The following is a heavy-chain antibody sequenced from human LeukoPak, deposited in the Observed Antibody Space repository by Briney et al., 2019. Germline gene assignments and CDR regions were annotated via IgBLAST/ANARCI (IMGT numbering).Heavy chain of an antibody. V-gene: IGHV3-21*01. CDR2: ISSSSSYI. CDR3: ARPLWFGEQDAFDI. D-gene: IGHD3-10*01. CDR1: GFTFSSYS. J-gene: IGHJ3*02. Sequence: GSLRLSCAASGFTFSSYSMNWVRQAPGKGLEWVSSISSSSSYIYYADSVKGRFTISRDNAKNSLYLRMNSLRAEDTAVYYCARPLWFGEQDAFDIWGQGTMVTVSS.